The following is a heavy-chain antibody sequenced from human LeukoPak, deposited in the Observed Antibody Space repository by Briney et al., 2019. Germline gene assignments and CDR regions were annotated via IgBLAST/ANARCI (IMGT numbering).Heavy chain of an antibody. CDR1: GGSISSYY. D-gene: IGHD6-13*01. CDR3: ARVGSQYSSSWYDY. J-gene: IGHJ4*02. Sequence: SETLSLTCTVSGGSISSYYWSWIRQPPGKGLEWIGYIYYSGSTNYNPSLKSRVTISVDTSKNQFSLKLTSVTPADTAVYYCARVGSQYSSSWYDYWGQGTLVTVSS. V-gene: IGHV4-59*01. CDR2: IYYSGST.